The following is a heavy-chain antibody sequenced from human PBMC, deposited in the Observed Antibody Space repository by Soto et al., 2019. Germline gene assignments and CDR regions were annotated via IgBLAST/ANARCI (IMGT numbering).Heavy chain of an antibody. D-gene: IGHD2-2*01. CDR1: GGSFSGYY. CDR3: ARNCSTTSCQIWGFDY. Sequence: QVQLQQWGAGLLKPSETLSLTCAVYGGSFSGYYWSWIRQPPGKGLEWIGEINHSGSTNYSPSLKGRVTISVDTSKNQFSLKLSSVTAADTAVYYCARNCSTTSCQIWGFDYWGQGTLVTVSS. V-gene: IGHV4-34*01. J-gene: IGHJ4*02. CDR2: INHSGST.